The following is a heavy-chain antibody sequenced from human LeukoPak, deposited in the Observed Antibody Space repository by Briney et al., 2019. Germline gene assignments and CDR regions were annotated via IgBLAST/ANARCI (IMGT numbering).Heavy chain of an antibody. Sequence: SQTLSLTCTVSGGSISSGGYYWSWIRQPPGKGLEWIGEINHSGSTNYNPSLKSRVTISVDTSKNQFSLKLSSVTAADTAVYYCASTVKDIVVVPAAGWFDPWGQGTLVTVSS. CDR3: ASTVKDIVVVPAAGWFDP. D-gene: IGHD2-2*01. V-gene: IGHV4-30-2*01. CDR2: INHSGST. CDR1: GGSISSGGYY. J-gene: IGHJ5*02.